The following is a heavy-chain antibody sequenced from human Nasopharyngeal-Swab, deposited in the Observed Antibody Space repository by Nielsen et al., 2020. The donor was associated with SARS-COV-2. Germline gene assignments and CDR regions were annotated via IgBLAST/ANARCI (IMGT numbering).Heavy chain of an antibody. CDR3: ARGRDGYNFPRYYFDY. CDR2: IWYDGSNK. D-gene: IGHD5-24*01. Sequence: WIRQPPGKGLDWVAVIWYDGSNKYYADSVKGRFTISRDNSKNTLYLQMNSLRAEDTAVYYCARGRDGYNFPRYYFDYWGQGTLVTVSS. J-gene: IGHJ4*02. V-gene: IGHV3-33*01.